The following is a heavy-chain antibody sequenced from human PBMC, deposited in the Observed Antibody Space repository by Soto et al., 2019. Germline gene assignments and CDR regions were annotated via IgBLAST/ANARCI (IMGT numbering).Heavy chain of an antibody. V-gene: IGHV4-59*12. J-gene: IGHJ1*01. D-gene: IGHD2-21*02. CDR2: IYYSGST. Sequence: SETLSLTCTVSGGSISSYYWSWIRQPPGKGLEWIGYIYYSGSTYYNPSLKSRVTISVDTSKNQFSLKLSSVTAADTAVYYCARGDKTGYFQHWGQGTLVTVSS. CDR1: GGSISSYY. CDR3: ARGDKTGYFQH.